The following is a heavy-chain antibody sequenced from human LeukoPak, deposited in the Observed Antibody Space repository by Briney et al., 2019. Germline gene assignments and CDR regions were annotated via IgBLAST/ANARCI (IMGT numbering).Heavy chain of an antibody. Sequence: SETLSLTCTVSGYSISSSSYYWGWIRQPPGKGLEWIGSIYYSGSTYYNPSLKSRVTISVDTSKNQFSLKLSSVTAADTAVYYCARRFGLNWFDPWGQGTLVTVSS. CDR1: GYSISSSSYY. D-gene: IGHD3-16*01. CDR2: IYYSGST. J-gene: IGHJ5*02. CDR3: ARRFGLNWFDP. V-gene: IGHV4-39*01.